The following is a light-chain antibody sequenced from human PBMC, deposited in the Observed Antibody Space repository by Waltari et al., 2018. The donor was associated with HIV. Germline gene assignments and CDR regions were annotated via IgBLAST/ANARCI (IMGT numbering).Light chain of an antibody. Sequence: QSVLTQPPSASGTPGQRVTIPYSGSSSNIGSNYVYWYQQLPGTAPKLLISRNNQRPSGVPDRFSGSKSGTSASLAISGLRSEDEADYYCAAWDDSLSGHVVFGGGTKLTVL. J-gene: IGLJ2*01. CDR3: AAWDDSLSGHVV. V-gene: IGLV1-47*01. CDR2: RNN. CDR1: SSNIGSNY.